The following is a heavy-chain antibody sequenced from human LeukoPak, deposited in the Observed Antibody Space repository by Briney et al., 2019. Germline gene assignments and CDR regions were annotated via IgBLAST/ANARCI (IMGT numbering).Heavy chain of an antibody. V-gene: IGHV3-7*01. D-gene: IGHD4-11*01. CDR1: GFTFSSYW. Sequence: PGGSLRLSRAASGFTFSSYWMSWVRQAPGKGLEWVANIKQDGSEKYYVDSVKGRFTISRDNAKNSLYLQMNSLRAEDTAVYYCARDPYRMLATVTTGVAFDIWGQGTMVTVSS. CDR3: ARDPYRMLATVTTGVAFDI. CDR2: IKQDGSEK. J-gene: IGHJ3*02.